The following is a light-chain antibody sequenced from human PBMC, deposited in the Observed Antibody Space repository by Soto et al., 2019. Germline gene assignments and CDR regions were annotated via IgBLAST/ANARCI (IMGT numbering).Light chain of an antibody. CDR1: QSFRSTY. V-gene: IGKV3-20*01. J-gene: IGKJ4*01. Sequence: EIVLTQSAGTLSLSPGERATLSCRASQSFRSTYLAWYQQKPGQAPRLLIYGASSRATGTPDRFSGSGSGTDFTLTISRLEPEDFAVYYCQQYFASPLTFGGGTKVDIK. CDR3: QQYFASPLT. CDR2: GAS.